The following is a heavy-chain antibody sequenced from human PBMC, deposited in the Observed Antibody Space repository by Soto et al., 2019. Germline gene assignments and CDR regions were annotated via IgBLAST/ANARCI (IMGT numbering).Heavy chain of an antibody. V-gene: IGHV4-59*01. D-gene: IGHD3-3*01. CDR2: IYYSGST. J-gene: IGHJ5*02. Sequence: TVSGGSISSYYWSWIRQPPGKGLEWIGYIYYSGSTNYNPSLKSRVTISVDTSKNQFSLKLSSVTAADTAVYYCARSFITIFGVVNANWFDPWGQGTLVTVSS. CDR1: GGSISSYY. CDR3: ARSFITIFGVVNANWFDP.